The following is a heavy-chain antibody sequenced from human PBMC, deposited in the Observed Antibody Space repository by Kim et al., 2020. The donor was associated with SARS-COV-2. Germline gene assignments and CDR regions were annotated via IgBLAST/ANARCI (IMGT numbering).Heavy chain of an antibody. CDR3: ARAYSGSYYDGFDP. CDR1: GFTFSSYA. Sequence: GGSLRLSCAASGFTFSSYAMHWVRQAPGKGLEWVAGISYDGSNIYYADSVKGRFTISRDNSKNTLYLQMNSLRAEDTAVYYCARAYSGSYYDGFDPWGQGTLVTVSS. CDR2: ISYDGSNI. V-gene: IGHV3-30-3*01. D-gene: IGHD1-26*01. J-gene: IGHJ5*02.